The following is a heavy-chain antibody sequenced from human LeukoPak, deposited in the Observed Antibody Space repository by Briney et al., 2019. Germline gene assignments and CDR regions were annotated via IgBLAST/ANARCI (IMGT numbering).Heavy chain of an antibody. CDR2: ISSSGSTK. V-gene: IGHV3-48*04. Sequence: GGSLRLSCAASGFTFSSYWMSWVRQAPGKGLEWVSFISSSGSTKYYADSVKGRFTIFRDIAKNSLYLQMNSLRADDTAVYYCARERTPKPYYGSGTFYRYFDYWGQGTLVTVSS. CDR1: GFTFSSYW. D-gene: IGHD3-10*01. CDR3: ARERTPKPYYGSGTFYRYFDY. J-gene: IGHJ4*02.